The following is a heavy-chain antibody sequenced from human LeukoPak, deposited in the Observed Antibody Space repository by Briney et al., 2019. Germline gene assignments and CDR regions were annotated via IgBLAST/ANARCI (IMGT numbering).Heavy chain of an antibody. CDR3: ARSRTDYGDEYYFDY. V-gene: IGHV4-31*03. J-gene: IGHJ4*02. CDR2: IYYSGST. CDR1: GGSISSGGYS. Sequence: SQTLSLTCTVSGGSISSGGYSWSWIRQHPGKGLEWIGYIYYSGSTYYNPSLKSRVTISVDTSKNQFSLKLSSVTAADTAVYYCARSRTDYGDEYYFDYWGQGTLVTVSS. D-gene: IGHD4-17*01.